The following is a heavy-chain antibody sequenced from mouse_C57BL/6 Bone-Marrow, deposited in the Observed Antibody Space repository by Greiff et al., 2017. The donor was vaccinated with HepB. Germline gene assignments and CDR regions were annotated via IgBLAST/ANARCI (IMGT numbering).Heavy chain of an antibody. D-gene: IGHD2-5*01. CDR1: GFSLTSYG. V-gene: IGHV2-4*01. CDR2: IWSGGST. J-gene: IGHJ4*01. CDR3: ANPYYSNYDAMDY. Sequence: VKLMESGPGLVQPSQSLSITCTVSGFSLTSYGVHWVRQPPGKGLEWLGVIWSGGSTDYNAAFISRLSISKDNSKSQVFFKMNSLQADDTAIYYCANPYYSNYDAMDYWGQGTSVTVSS.